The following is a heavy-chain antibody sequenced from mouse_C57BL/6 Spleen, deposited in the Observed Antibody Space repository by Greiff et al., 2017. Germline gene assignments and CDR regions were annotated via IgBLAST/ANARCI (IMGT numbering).Heavy chain of an antibody. V-gene: IGHV1-18*01. CDR1: GYTFTDYN. J-gene: IGHJ2*01. Sequence: EVQLVESGPELVKPGASVKIPCKASGYTFTDYNMDWVKQSHGKSLEWIGDINPNNGGTIYNQKFKGKATLTVDKSSSTAYMELRSLTSEDTAVYYCARSGDSSGYGDPYFDYWGQGTTLTVSS. CDR3: ARSGDSSGYGDPYFDY. D-gene: IGHD3-2*02. CDR2: INPNNGGT.